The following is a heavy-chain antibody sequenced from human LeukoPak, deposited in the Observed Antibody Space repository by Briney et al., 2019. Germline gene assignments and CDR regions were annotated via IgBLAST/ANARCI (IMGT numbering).Heavy chain of an antibody. V-gene: IGHV3-48*03. CDR3: ARDGAYYYDSSGQKPFDY. D-gene: IGHD3-22*01. Sequence: AGGSLRLSCAASGFTFSSYEMNWVRQAPGKGLEWISYINSDGGTTYYADSVKGRFTISRDNSKNTLYLQMNSLRAEDTAVYYCARDGAYYYDSSGQKPFDYWGQGTLVTVSS. CDR1: GFTFSSYE. J-gene: IGHJ4*02. CDR2: INSDGGTT.